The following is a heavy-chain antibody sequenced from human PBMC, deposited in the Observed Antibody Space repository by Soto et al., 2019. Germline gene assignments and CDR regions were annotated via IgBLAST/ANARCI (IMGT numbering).Heavy chain of an antibody. CDR3: ARWWSGSRQGFDP. CDR1: GGSISSGDYY. V-gene: IGHV4-31*03. Sequence: QVQLQESVPGLVKPSQTLSLTCTVSGGSISSGDYYWSWIRQHPGKGLEWIGYIYYSGSPYYNPSLRSRVTISVDTSKNQFSLKLSSVTAADTAVYYCARWWSGSRQGFDPWCQGTVVSVSS. CDR2: IYYSGSP. J-gene: IGHJ5*02. D-gene: IGHD3-3*01.